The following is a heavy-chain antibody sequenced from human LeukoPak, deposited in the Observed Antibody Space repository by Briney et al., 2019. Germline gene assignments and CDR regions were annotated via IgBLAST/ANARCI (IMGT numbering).Heavy chain of an antibody. D-gene: IGHD5-24*01. Sequence: QPGGSLRLSCAVSGFKFSSYWMNWVRQVPGKGLIWVAHINTNGDSANYADSVKGRFTISGDNAKSTLSLQMNSLRAEDTAIYYCVRDNAYTFDYWGQGTLVTVSS. J-gene: IGHJ4*01. CDR1: GFKFSSYW. V-gene: IGHV3-74*01. CDR2: INTNGDSA. CDR3: VRDNAYTFDY.